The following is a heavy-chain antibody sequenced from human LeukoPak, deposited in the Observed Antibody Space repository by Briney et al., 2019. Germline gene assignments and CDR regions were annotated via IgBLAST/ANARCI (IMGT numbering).Heavy chain of an antibody. D-gene: IGHD2/OR15-2a*01. CDR2: GHHTGST. V-gene: IGHV4-59*08. J-gene: IGHJ4*02. Sequence: PSETLSLSCTVPGDSIRSCYWSWIRRPPGKGLEWIGAGHHTGSTNYNPSLKSRVTISVDTSKNQFSLKLSSVTAADTAVYYCASYRDRGRNRLFDYWGQGTLVTVSS. CDR3: ASYRDRGRNRLFDY. CDR1: GDSIRSCY.